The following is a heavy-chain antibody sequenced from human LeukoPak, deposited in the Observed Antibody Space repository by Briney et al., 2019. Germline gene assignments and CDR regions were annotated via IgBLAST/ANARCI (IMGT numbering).Heavy chain of an antibody. Sequence: GASVKVSCKASGYTLFSYDISWVRQATGQGLEWVGWMNVKSGNTGYAQKFQGRVTMTRNTSISTAYIELTSLRSEDTAVYYCATTPTNSRGWFDPWGQGTLVTVSS. J-gene: IGHJ5*02. CDR3: ATTPTNSRGWFDP. D-gene: IGHD4-23*01. CDR2: MNVKSGNT. CDR1: GYTLFSYD. V-gene: IGHV1-8*01.